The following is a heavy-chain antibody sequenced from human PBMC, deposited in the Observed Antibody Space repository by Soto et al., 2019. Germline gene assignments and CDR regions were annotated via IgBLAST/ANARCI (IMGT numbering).Heavy chain of an antibody. D-gene: IGHD3-9*01. CDR3: PTDLTGPLDY. Sequence: GGTLRLSCAASAFTFSSYAMHWVRHAPGEGLEYVSAICRYGGSTYYANSVKGRFTISIDNSKNTLYLQMDSLRAKDMAVYYCPTDLTGPLDYRGQGTLVTLPS. J-gene: IGHJ4*02. V-gene: IGHV3-64*01. CDR2: ICRYGGST. CDR1: AFTFSSYA.